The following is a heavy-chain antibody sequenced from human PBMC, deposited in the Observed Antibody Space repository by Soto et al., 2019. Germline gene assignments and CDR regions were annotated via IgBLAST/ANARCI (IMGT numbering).Heavy chain of an antibody. Sequence: GGSLRLSCAASGFTFSSYGMHWVRQAPGKGLEWVAVIWYDGSNTYYADSVKGRFTISRDNSKNTLYLQMNSLRAEDTAVYYCARPPGSGTTGYFDYWGQGTLVTVSS. J-gene: IGHJ4*02. CDR1: GFTFSSYG. CDR3: ARPPGSGTTGYFDY. D-gene: IGHD6-19*01. CDR2: IWYDGSNT. V-gene: IGHV3-33*01.